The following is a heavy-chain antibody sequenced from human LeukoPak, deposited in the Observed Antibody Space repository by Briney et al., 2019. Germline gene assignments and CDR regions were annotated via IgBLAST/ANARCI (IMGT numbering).Heavy chain of an antibody. CDR2: IYHSGST. V-gene: IGHV4-30-2*01. CDR3: ARVQDRLGVVVESPNWYFDL. CDR1: GGSISSGGYS. J-gene: IGHJ2*01. Sequence: PSETLSLTCAVSGGSISSGGYSWSWIRQPPGKGLEWIGYIYHSGSTYYNPSRKSRVTISVDRSKTQFSLKLSSVTAADTAVYYCARVQDRLGVVVESPNWYFDLWGRGTLVTVSS. D-gene: IGHD3-16*01.